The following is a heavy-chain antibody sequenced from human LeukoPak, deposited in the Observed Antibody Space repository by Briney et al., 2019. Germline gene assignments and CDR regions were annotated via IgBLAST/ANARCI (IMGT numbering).Heavy chain of an antibody. CDR3: ARPQGEETAMVIWRYFDY. J-gene: IGHJ4*02. V-gene: IGHV3-30-3*01. CDR1: GFTFSSYA. CDR2: ISYDGSNK. D-gene: IGHD5-18*01. Sequence: GGSLRLSCAASGFTFSSYAMSWVRQAPGKGLEWVAVISYDGSNKYYADSVKGRFTISRDNSKNTLYLQMNSLRAEDTAVYYCARPQGEETAMVIWRYFDYWGQGTLVTVSS.